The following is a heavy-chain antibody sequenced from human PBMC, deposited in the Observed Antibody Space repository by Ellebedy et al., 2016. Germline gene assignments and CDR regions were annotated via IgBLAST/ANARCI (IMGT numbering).Heavy chain of an antibody. CDR1: GYTFPSYD. CDR3: ARGPSTVTTISSYDRDV. D-gene: IGHD4-17*01. V-gene: IGHV1-8*01. CDR2: MNPNSGNT. Sequence: ASVKVSCKASGYTFPSYDINWVRHPTGQGLEWMGWMNPNSGNTGYAQKFQGRVTMTRNTSISTAYLELSSLRSEDTAVYYCARGPSTVTTISSYDRDVWGKGTTVTVSS. J-gene: IGHJ6*03.